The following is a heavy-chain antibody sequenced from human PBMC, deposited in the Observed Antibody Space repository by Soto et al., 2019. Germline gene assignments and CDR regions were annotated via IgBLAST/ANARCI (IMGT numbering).Heavy chain of an antibody. CDR3: TTESSSFDY. D-gene: IGHD6-13*01. Sequence: GGSLRLSCAASGFTFSNAWMSWVRQAPGKGLEWVGCIKSKTDGGTTDYAAPVKGRFTISRDDSKNTLYLQRNSLKTEDTAVYYCTTESSSFDYWGQGTLVTVSS. V-gene: IGHV3-15*01. CDR1: GFTFSNAW. J-gene: IGHJ4*02. CDR2: IKSKTDGGTT.